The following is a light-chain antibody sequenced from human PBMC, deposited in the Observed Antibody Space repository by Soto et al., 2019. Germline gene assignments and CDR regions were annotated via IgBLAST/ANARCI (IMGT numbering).Light chain of an antibody. CDR3: QQYGNSRLT. Sequence: EIVLTQSPGTLSLSPGETATLSCRASQTVSSTFLTWYQQKPGQAPRLLIYGAFNRAAGIPDRFSGSGSGTDFTLTISRLEPEGFAVYFCQQYGNSRLTFGGGTKVEIK. CDR2: GAF. J-gene: IGKJ4*01. CDR1: QTVSSTF. V-gene: IGKV3-20*01.